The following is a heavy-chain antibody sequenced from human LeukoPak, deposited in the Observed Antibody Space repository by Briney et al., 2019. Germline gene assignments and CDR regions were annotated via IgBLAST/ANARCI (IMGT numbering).Heavy chain of an antibody. Sequence: ASVKVSCKASGYIFSSYYMHWVRQAPGEGLEWMGIINPSGDSTNYAQKFQGRVTMTRDTSTSTVYMELSSLRSEDTAVYYCARGQTRAVSWCPFDYWGQGTLVTVSS. V-gene: IGHV1-46*01. CDR3: ARGQTRAVSWCPFDY. D-gene: IGHD2-8*02. CDR1: GYIFSSYY. CDR2: INPSGDST. J-gene: IGHJ4*02.